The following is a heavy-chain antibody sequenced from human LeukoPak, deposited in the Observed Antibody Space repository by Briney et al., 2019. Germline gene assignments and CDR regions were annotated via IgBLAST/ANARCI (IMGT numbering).Heavy chain of an antibody. V-gene: IGHV4-59*01. CDR2: IYYSGST. CDR1: GGSISSYY. Sequence: SETLSLTCTVSGGSISSYYWSWIRQPPGKGLEWIRYIYYSGSTNYNPSLKSRVTISVDTSKNQFSLKLSSVTAADTAVYYCARSRGYSGYDSGWFDPWGQGTLVTVSS. D-gene: IGHD5-12*01. CDR3: ARSRGYSGYDSGWFDP. J-gene: IGHJ5*02.